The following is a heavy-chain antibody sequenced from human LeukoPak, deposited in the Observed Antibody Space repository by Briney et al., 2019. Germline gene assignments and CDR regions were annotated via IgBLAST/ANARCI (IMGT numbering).Heavy chain of an antibody. CDR2: ISYDGSNK. V-gene: IGHV3-30*18. CDR1: GFTFSSYG. J-gene: IGHJ4*02. D-gene: IGHD5-18*01. Sequence: GGSLRLSCAASGFTFSSYGMHWVRQAPGKGLEWVAVISYDGSNKYYADSVKGRFTISRDNSKNTLYLQMNSLRAEDTAVYYCAKPHSYGYRLPDYWGQGTLVTVSS. CDR3: AKPHSYGYRLPDY.